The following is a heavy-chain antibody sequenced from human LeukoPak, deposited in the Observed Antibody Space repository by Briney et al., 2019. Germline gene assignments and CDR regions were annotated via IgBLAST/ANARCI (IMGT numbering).Heavy chain of an antibody. CDR2: IWYDGSNK. CDR3: ARESGYSSYFGY. Sequence: PGRSLRLSCAASGFTFDVYAMHWVRHAPGKGLEWVAVIWYDGSNKYYADSVKGRFTISRDNSKNTLHLQMNSLRAEDTAVYYCARESGYSSYFGYWGQGTLVTVSS. D-gene: IGHD6-13*01. CDR1: GFTFDVYA. J-gene: IGHJ4*02. V-gene: IGHV3-33*08.